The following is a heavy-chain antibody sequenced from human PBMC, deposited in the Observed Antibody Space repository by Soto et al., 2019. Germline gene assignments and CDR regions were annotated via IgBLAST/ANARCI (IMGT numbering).Heavy chain of an antibody. Sequence: GGSLRLSCAASGFTFSSYAMSWVRQAPGKGLEWVSAISGRGDSTYYADFVKGRFTISRDNSKNTLYLQMNSLRAEDTAVFYCAVRSGWHFDYWGQGSLVTVSS. CDR1: GFTFSSYA. J-gene: IGHJ4*02. D-gene: IGHD6-19*01. CDR2: ISGRGDST. CDR3: AVRSGWHFDY. V-gene: IGHV3-23*01.